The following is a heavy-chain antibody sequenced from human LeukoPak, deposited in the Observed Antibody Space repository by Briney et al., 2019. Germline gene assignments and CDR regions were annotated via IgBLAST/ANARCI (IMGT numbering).Heavy chain of an antibody. J-gene: IGHJ3*01. D-gene: IGHD3-10*01. V-gene: IGHV4-39*02. Sequence: TSETLSLTCTVSGGSISTSSYYWGWIRQFPGKGLEWLGYLYDSGSTYYNPSLKSRVSISVDTSRSQLSLNLRSVTAADTAVYDCAKGPDGSGSVFDYWGQGTMVTVSS. CDR3: AKGPDGSGSVFDY. CDR1: GGSISTSSYY. CDR2: LYDSGST.